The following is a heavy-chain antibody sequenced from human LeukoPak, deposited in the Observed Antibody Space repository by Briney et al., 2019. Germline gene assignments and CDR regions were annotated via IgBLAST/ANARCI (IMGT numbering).Heavy chain of an antibody. D-gene: IGHD3-9*01. J-gene: IGHJ4*02. V-gene: IGHV3-11*01. CDR2: ISSSGSTI. CDR3: ARDRLRSRYDILTGYYY. CDR1: GFTFSNNY. Sequence: GGSLRLSCAASGFTFSNNYMSWIRQAPGKGLEWVSYISSSGSTIYYADSVRGRFTTSRDNAKNSLYLQMNSLRAEDTAVYYCARDRLRSRYDILTGYYYWGQGTLVTVSS.